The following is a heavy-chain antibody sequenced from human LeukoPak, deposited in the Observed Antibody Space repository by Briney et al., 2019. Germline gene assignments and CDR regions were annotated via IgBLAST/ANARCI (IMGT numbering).Heavy chain of an antibody. CDR2: INWNGGST. D-gene: IGHD5-18*01. CDR3: ARPQVGYSFGQIDY. CDR1: GFTFSSYG. J-gene: IGHJ4*02. V-gene: IGHV3-20*04. Sequence: GRSLILSCAASGFTFSSYGMHWVRQVPGKGLEWVSGINWNGGSTGYADSVKGRFIMSRDNARNSLYLQMNSLRAEDTALYYCARPQVGYSFGQIDYWGQGTLVTVSS.